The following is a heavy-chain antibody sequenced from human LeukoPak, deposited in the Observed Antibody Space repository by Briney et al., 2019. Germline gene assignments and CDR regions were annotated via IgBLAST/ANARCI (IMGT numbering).Heavy chain of an antibody. V-gene: IGHV1-2*02. Sequence: GASVKVSCKASGYTFTGYYMHWVRQAPGQGLEWMGWINPNSGGTNYAQKFQGRVTMTRDTSISTAYMELSRLRSDDTAVYYCATAVHLGGYCSGGSCYNWFDPWGQGTLVTVSS. J-gene: IGHJ5*02. CDR2: INPNSGGT. CDR3: ATAVHLGGYCSGGSCYNWFDP. CDR1: GYTFTGYY. D-gene: IGHD2-15*01.